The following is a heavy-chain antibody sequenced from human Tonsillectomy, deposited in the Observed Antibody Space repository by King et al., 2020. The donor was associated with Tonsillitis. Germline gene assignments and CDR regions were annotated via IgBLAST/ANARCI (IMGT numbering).Heavy chain of an antibody. CDR1: GGSISSSSYY. D-gene: IGHD2-21*02. CDR2: IDYSGST. CDR3: ARVSGGDLDY. V-gene: IGHV4-39*07. J-gene: IGHJ4*02. Sequence: QLQESGPGLVKPSETLSLTCTVSGGSISSSSYYWGWIRQPPGKGLEWIGSIDYSGSTYYNPSLKSRVTISVDTSKNQFSLKLSSVTAADTAVYYCARVSGGDLDYWGQGTLVTVSS.